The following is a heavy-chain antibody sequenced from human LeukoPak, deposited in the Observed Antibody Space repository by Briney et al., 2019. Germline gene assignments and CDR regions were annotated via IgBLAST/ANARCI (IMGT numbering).Heavy chain of an antibody. Sequence: SETLSLTCTASGGSISSYYWSWIRQPPGKGLEWIGYIYYSGSTNYNPSLKSRVTISVDTSKNQFSLKLSSVTAADTAVYYCARVASSNRAVFFDYWGQGTLVTVSS. CDR3: ARVASSNRAVFFDY. CDR2: IYYSGST. V-gene: IGHV4-59*01. CDR1: GGSISSYY. D-gene: IGHD6-13*01. J-gene: IGHJ4*02.